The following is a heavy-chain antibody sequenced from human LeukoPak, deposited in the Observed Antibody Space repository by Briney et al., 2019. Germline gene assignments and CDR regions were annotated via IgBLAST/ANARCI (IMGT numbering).Heavy chain of an antibody. CDR3: ARAAIPLYYFDY. Sequence: ASVKVSCKASGGTFSSYAISWVRHAPGQRLEWMAGIIPIFGTANYAQKFQGRVTITADKSTSTAYMELSSLRSEDTAVYYCARAAIPLYYFDYWGQGTLVTVSS. D-gene: IGHD2-21*01. CDR2: IIPIFGTA. J-gene: IGHJ4*02. CDR1: GGTFSSYA. V-gene: IGHV1-69*06.